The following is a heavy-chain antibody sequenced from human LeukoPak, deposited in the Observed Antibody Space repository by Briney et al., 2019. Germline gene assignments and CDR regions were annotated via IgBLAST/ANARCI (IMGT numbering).Heavy chain of an antibody. J-gene: IGHJ3*02. CDR1: GGSFSGYY. CDR3: ARGKPRRYNWNAGPGAFDI. CDR2: INHSGST. Sequence: SETLSLTCAVYGGSFSGYYWSWIRQPPGKGLEWIGEINHSGSTNYNPSLKSRVTISVDTSKNQFSLKLSSVTAADTAVYYCARGKPRRYNWNAGPGAFDIWGQGTMVTVSS. D-gene: IGHD1-1*01. V-gene: IGHV4-34*01.